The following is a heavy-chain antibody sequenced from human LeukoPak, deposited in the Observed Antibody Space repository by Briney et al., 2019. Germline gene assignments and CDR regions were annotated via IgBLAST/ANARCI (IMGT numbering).Heavy chain of an antibody. CDR2: IYTTGST. Sequence: PSETLSLTCTVSGGSINSLYWSWVRQAAGKGLEWIGRIYTTGSTNYNPSLKSRVTMSVDKSKNQFSLNLTSVTAADTAIYFCARDFLTSSWYSQSFFDFWARGSWSPSPQ. D-gene: IGHD6-13*01. CDR3: ARDFLTSSWYSQSFFDF. J-gene: IGHJ4*02. V-gene: IGHV4-4*07. CDR1: GGSINSLY.